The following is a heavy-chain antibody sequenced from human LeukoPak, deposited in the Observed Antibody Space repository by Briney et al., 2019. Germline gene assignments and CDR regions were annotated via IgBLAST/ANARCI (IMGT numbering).Heavy chain of an antibody. J-gene: IGHJ3*02. CDR3: ARATIALLRVTGASFDI. Sequence: SETLSLTCAVYGGSFSGYYWSWIRQPPGKGLEWIGEINHSGSTNYNPSLKSRATISVDTSKNQFSLKLSSVTAADTAVYYCARATIALLRVTGASFDIWGQGTMVTVSS. D-gene: IGHD2-21*02. CDR1: GGSFSGYY. V-gene: IGHV4-34*01. CDR2: INHSGST.